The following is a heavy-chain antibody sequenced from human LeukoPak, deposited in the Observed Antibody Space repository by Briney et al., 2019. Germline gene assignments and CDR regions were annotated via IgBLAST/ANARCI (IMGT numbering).Heavy chain of an antibody. D-gene: IGHD6-13*01. CDR3: AKDSDRYSSSWYVY. J-gene: IGHJ4*02. CDR1: GITLSNYG. V-gene: IGHV3-23*01. CDR2: ISGSGGST. Sequence: GGSLRLSCAVSGITLSNYGMSWVRQAPGKGLEWVAGISGSGGSTYYADSVKGRFTISRDNSKNTLYLQMNSLRAEDTAVYYCAKDSDRYSSSWYVYWGQGTLVTVSS.